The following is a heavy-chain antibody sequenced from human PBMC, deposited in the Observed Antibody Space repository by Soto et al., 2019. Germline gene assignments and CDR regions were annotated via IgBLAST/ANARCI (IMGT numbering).Heavy chain of an antibody. CDR3: AGHVYGSGFYYGMDV. J-gene: IGHJ6*02. CDR1: GGSITSYY. D-gene: IGHD3-10*01. Sequence: QVQLQESGPGLVKPSETLSLTCTVSGGSITSYYWSWIRQPPGKGLEWLGYIYYTGGTNYNPSLKSRVTISLDTSKNQFSLKLSSVTAADTAVYYCAGHVYGSGFYYGMDVWGQGTTVTVSS. CDR2: IYYTGGT. V-gene: IGHV4-59*08.